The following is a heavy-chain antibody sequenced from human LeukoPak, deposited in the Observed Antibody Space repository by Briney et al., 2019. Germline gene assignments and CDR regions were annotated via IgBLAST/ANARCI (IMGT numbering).Heavy chain of an antibody. Sequence: SETLSLTCTVSGGSIGSSSHYWGWLRQPPGKGLEWVGSIYHSGRTYYNPSLRSRVTISVDTSKNQFSLKLRSVTAADTAVYYCAREEYDILTGYLYYFDYWGQGTLVTVSS. CDR1: GGSIGSSSHY. D-gene: IGHD3-9*01. V-gene: IGHV4-39*02. J-gene: IGHJ4*02. CDR2: IYHSGRT. CDR3: AREEYDILTGYLYYFDY.